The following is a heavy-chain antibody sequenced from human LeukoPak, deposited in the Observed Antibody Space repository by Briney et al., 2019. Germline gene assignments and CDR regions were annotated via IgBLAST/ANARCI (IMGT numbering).Heavy chain of an antibody. CDR2: ITWDGGST. J-gene: IGHJ4*02. CDR1: GFTFDDYT. CDR3: ARERRRVIDY. V-gene: IGHV3-43*01. D-gene: IGHD1-26*01. Sequence: TGGSLRLSCAASGFTFDDYTMHWVRQVPGKGLQWVSLITWDGGSTFYADSVKGRFTISRDNSKKSLSLQMYGLSTEDTALYYCARERRRVIDYWGQGTLVTVPS.